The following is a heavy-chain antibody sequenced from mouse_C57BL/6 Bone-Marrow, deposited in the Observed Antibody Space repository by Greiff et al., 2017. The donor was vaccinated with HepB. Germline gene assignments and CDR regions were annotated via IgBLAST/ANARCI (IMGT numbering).Heavy chain of an antibody. CDR3: ASRYYDYDVDYAMDY. D-gene: IGHD2-4*01. Sequence: EVQRVESGPGLVKPSQSLSLTCSVTGYSITSGYYWNWIRQFPGNKLEWMGYISYDGSNNYNPSLKNRISITRDTSKNQFFLKLNSVTTEDTATYYCASRYYDYDVDYAMDYWGQGTSVTVSS. J-gene: IGHJ4*01. V-gene: IGHV3-6*01. CDR2: ISYDGSN. CDR1: GYSITSGYY.